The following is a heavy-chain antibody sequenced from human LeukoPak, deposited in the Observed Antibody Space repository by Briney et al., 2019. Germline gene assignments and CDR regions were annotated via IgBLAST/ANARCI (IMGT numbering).Heavy chain of an antibody. J-gene: IGHJ4*02. CDR1: GFIFSHYG. D-gene: IGHD2-21*01. CDR2: IQNDASTE. V-gene: IGHV3-33*05. CDR3: ARELSQIVWGGLDY. Sequence: GGSLRLSCAASGFIFSHYGMHWDRQAPGKGLEWVAVIQNDASTENFADSVKGRFTISRDNSKNTVFLQMNSLRVEDTAVYYCARELSQIVWGGLDYGGQGTLVSVSS.